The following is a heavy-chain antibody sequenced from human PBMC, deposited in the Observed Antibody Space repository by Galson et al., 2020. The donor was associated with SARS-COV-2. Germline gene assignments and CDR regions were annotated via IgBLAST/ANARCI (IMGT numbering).Heavy chain of an antibody. D-gene: IGHD1-1*01. CDR2: INEYENRK. V-gene: IGHV3-7*01. CDR1: GFTFTNYW. CDR3: ASFFYRGLEILYFDN. Sequence: GGSLRLSCAASGFTFTNYWMSWVRQAPGKGLEWVANINEYENRKYYLDSVKGRFTISRDNTKNLFYLEMSSLRAEDTAVYFCASFFYRGLEILYFDNWGQGTLVSVSS. J-gene: IGHJ4*02.